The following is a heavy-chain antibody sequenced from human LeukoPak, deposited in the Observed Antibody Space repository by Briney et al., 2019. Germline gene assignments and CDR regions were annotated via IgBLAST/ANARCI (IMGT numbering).Heavy chain of an antibody. Sequence: GGSLRLSCAASGFSFSSYDMNWVRQAPGKGLEWISYISTGSITTYYADSVKGRFTISRDNAKNSLCSQMNSLRDEDTAVYYCARANGMDVWGQGTTVTVSS. V-gene: IGHV3-48*02. CDR2: ISTGSITT. CDR3: ARANGMDV. CDR1: GFSFSSYD. J-gene: IGHJ6*02.